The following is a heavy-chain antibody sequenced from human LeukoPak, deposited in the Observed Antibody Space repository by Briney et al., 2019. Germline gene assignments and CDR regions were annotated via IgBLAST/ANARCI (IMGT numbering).Heavy chain of an antibody. J-gene: IGHJ6*04. CDR3: AELGITMIGGV. V-gene: IGHV3-21*01. CDR1: GFTFSSYN. CDR2: ISSSSSYI. Sequence: SGGSLRLSCAASGFTFSSYNMNWVRQAPGKGLEWVSSISSSSSYIYYADSLKGRFTISRDNARNSLFLQMNSLRAEDTAVYYCAELGITMIGGVWGKGTTVTISS. D-gene: IGHD3-10*02.